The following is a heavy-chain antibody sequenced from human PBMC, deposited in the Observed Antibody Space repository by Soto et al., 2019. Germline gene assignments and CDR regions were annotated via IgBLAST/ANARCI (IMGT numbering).Heavy chain of an antibody. D-gene: IGHD2-8*02. CDR3: ARDKITGLFDY. CDR1: GGSFSGYS. J-gene: IGHJ4*02. Sequence: QVQLQQWGAGLLKPSETLSLTCAVYGGSFSGYSWTWIRQPPGTGLESIGEINHSGSTNYNPSLKSRVTISVDTSKNQFSLKLTSVTATDTAVYYCARDKITGLFDYWGQGTLFTVSS. CDR2: INHSGST. V-gene: IGHV4-34*01.